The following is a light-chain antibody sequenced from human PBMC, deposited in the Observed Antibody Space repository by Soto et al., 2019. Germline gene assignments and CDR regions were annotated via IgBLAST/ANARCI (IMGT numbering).Light chain of an antibody. CDR3: QQYDDLPT. J-gene: IGKJ3*01. Sequence: DIQLTQFPSSLSASVGDDVTIACQASQDVSDHLNWYQQKAGQAPKLLIYDASNLEPGVPSRFSGSGSETYFTFTISGLQPEDFATYYCQQYDDLPTFGPGTKVDIK. CDR1: QDVSDH. V-gene: IGKV1-33*01. CDR2: DAS.